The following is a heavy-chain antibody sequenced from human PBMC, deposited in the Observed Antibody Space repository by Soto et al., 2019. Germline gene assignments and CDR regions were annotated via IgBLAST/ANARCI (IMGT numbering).Heavy chain of an antibody. CDR3: ARDPNPLYNYYYYMDV. V-gene: IGHV3-74*01. J-gene: IGHJ6*03. CDR2: INSDGSST. CDR1: GFTFSSYW. D-gene: IGHD3-10*01. Sequence: PGGSLRLSCAASGFTFSSYWMHWVRQAPGRGLVWVSRINSDGSSTSYADSVKGRFTISRDNAKNTLYLQMNSLRAEDTAVYYCARDPNPLYNYYYYMDVWGKGTTVTVSS.